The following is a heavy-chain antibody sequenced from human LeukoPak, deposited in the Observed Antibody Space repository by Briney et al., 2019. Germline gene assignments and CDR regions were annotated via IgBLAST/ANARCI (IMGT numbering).Heavy chain of an antibody. Sequence: SETLSLTCDVHGGSLNAYYWTWIRQSPGRGLEWIGEIDHNGYTSYNPSLKSRVTISVDTSKKQFFLKLTSMTAADTAVYYCARDRASTHDWGQGILVTVSS. CDR3: ARDRASTHD. CDR2: IDHNGYT. CDR1: GGSLNAYY. J-gene: IGHJ4*02. V-gene: IGHV4-34*01.